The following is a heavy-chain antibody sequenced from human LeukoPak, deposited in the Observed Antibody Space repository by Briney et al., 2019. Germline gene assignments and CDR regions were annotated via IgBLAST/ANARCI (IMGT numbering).Heavy chain of an antibody. J-gene: IGHJ4*02. CDR1: GFTFKNAW. V-gene: IGHV3-15*01. Sequence: GGSLRLSCEASGFTFKNAWMIWVRQAPGKGPEWVGRIKSTRDGGATEYAAPVKGRFTISRDDSKNTFYLQMNSLKTEDTAMYYCMSDLDNWGQGTPVTVSS. CDR2: IKSTRDGGAT. CDR3: MSDLDN.